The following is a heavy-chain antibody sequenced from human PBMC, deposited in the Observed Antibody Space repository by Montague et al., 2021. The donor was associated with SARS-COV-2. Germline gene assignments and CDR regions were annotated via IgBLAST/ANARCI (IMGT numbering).Heavy chain of an antibody. CDR1: DGSVISTYPH. V-gene: IGHV4-61*01. J-gene: IGHJ4*02. D-gene: IGHD6-13*01. CDR3: TRGIDSYKTGY. Sequence: SETLSLTCTVSDGSVISTYPHWHWVRQSQGREWGGISAHRFNIDYAAYNDSLRSRVTISVDTSKNQFPPKLTSVTAADTAVYYCTRGIDSYKTGYWGQGIQVTVSS. CDR2: RFNIDYA.